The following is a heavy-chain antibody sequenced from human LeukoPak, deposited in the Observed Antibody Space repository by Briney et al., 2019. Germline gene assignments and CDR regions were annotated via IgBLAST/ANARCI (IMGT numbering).Heavy chain of an antibody. CDR2: ISSSSSYI. D-gene: IGHD3-22*01. J-gene: IGHJ4*02. Sequence: GGSLRLSCAASGFTFSSYSMNWVRQAPGKGLEWVSSISSSSSYIYYADSVKGRFTISRDNAKNSLYLQMNSLRAEDTAVYYCARDSPGDNYDSSGYYASYFDYWGQGTLVIVSS. CDR3: ARDSPGDNYDSSGYYASYFDY. CDR1: GFTFSSYS. V-gene: IGHV3-21*01.